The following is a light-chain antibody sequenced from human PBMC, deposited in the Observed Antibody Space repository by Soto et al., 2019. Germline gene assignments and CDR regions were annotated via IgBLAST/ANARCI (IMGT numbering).Light chain of an antibody. CDR3: SSYTSSSTRV. Sequence: QSALTQPASVSGSPGQSITISCTGTSSDVGGYNYVSGYQQHPGKAPKLMIYEVSNRPSGVSNRFSGSKSGNTASLTISGLQAEDEADYYCSSYTSSSTRVFGGGTKVTVL. CDR2: EVS. V-gene: IGLV2-14*01. J-gene: IGLJ3*02. CDR1: SSDVGGYNY.